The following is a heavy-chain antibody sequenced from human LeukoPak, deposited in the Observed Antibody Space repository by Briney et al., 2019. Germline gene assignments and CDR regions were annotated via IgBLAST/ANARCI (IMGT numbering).Heavy chain of an antibody. CDR3: ATGRKYGSGSYLDY. CDR2: VDPEDGET. CDR1: GYTFTDYY. V-gene: IGHV1-69-2*01. D-gene: IGHD3-10*01. Sequence: ATVKISCKVSGYTFTDYYMHWVQQAPGKGLEWMGLVDPEDGETIYAEKFRGTVTITADTSTDTAYMELSSLRSEDTAVYYCATGRKYGSGSYLDYWGQGTLVTVSS. J-gene: IGHJ4*02.